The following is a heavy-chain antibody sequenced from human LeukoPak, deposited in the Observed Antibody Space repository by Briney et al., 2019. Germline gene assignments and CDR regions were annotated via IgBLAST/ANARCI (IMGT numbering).Heavy chain of an antibody. CDR1: GYTFTGYY. D-gene: IGHD4-17*01. CDR2: INPNTGGT. Sequence: GASVKVSCKASGYTFTGYYMHWVRQAPGQGLEWMGRINPNTGGTKYAQKFQGRVTMTRDTSINTAYMELSRLRSDDTAVYYCAKDRFDYGDYDYWGQGTLVTVSS. CDR3: AKDRFDYGDYDY. V-gene: IGHV1-2*06. J-gene: IGHJ4*02.